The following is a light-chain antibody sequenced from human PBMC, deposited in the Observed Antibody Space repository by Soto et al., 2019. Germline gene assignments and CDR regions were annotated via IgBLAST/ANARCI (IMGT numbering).Light chain of an antibody. CDR2: KAS. V-gene: IGKV1-5*03. CDR1: QSINNW. J-gene: IGKJ4*01. CDR3: QQYDTYPLT. Sequence: DIQMTQSPSTLSASVGDRVTITCRASQSINNWLAWYQQKPGKAPKLLIYKASGLESGVPSRFSGSGSGTEFTLTISSLQPEDVASYYCQQYDTYPLTFGGGTRVELK.